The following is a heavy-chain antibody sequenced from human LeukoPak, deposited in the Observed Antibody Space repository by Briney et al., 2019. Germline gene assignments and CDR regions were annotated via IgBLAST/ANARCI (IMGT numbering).Heavy chain of an antibody. CDR1: GYSISSGYY. CDR3: ASRGTADDYGDYGYYYYYMDV. V-gene: IGHV4-38-2*02. J-gene: IGHJ6*03. D-gene: IGHD4-17*01. Sequence: SETLSLTCTVSGYSISSGYYWGWIRQPPGKGLEWIGSIYHSGSTYYNPSLKSRVTISVDTSKNQFSLKLSSVTAADTAVYYCASRGTADDYGDYGYYYYYMDVWGKGTTVTISS. CDR2: IYHSGST.